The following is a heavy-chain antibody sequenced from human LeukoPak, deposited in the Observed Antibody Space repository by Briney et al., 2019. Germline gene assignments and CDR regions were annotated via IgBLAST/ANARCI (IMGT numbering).Heavy chain of an antibody. CDR2: ISSTGNIK. CDR1: GFSFSSTS. V-gene: IGHV3-30-3*01. J-gene: IGHJ4*02. Sequence: GGSLRLSCAAFGFSFSSTSMHWVRQAPGKGLEWVAVISSTGNIKNFADSVKGRFTISRDNSKNTLYLQMNTLRAEDTSFYYCAKDNSHWLFDYWGRGTLVTVSS. D-gene: IGHD1-1*01. CDR3: AKDNSHWLFDY.